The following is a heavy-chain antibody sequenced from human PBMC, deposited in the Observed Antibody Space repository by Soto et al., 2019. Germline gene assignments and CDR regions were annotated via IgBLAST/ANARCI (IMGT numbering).Heavy chain of an antibody. CDR2: ISSTTNYI. Sequence: GGSLILSCAASGFTFTRYSMNWVRQAPGKGLEWVSSISSTTNYIYYADSMKGRFTVSRDNAKNSVYLEMNSLSAEDTALYYCARESEDLTSNFDYWSQGTLVTVSS. CDR1: GFTFTRYS. V-gene: IGHV3-21*01. CDR3: ARESEDLTSNFDY. J-gene: IGHJ4*02.